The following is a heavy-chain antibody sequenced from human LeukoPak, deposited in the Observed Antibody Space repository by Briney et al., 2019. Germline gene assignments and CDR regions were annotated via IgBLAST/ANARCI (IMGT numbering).Heavy chain of an antibody. CDR3: ARSRAIGSGWPGNY. CDR2: ISYDGSNK. Sequence: GGSLRLSCAASGFTFSNYGMHWVRQAPGKGLEWVAVISYDGSNKFYADSVKGRFTISRDNSKNTLYLQMNSPRAEDTAVYYCARSRAIGSGWPGNYWGQGTLVTVSS. D-gene: IGHD6-19*01. J-gene: IGHJ4*02. CDR1: GFTFSNYG. V-gene: IGHV3-30*03.